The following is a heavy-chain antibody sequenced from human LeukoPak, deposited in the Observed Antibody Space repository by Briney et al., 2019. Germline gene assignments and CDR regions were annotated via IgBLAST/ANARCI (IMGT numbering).Heavy chain of an antibody. CDR1: GFTFDDYA. CDR3: AKDIFGGYSSSWPGLDY. V-gene: IGHV3-9*01. CDR2: ISWNSGSI. Sequence: PGGSLRLSCAASGFTFDDYAMHWVRQAPGKGLEWVSGISWNSGSIGYADSVKGRFTISRDNAKNSLYLQMNSLRAEDTALYYCAKDIFGGYSSSWPGLDYWGQGTLVTVSS. D-gene: IGHD6-13*01. J-gene: IGHJ4*02.